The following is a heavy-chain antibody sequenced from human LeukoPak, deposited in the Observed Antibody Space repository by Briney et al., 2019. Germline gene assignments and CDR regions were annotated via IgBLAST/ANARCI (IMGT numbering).Heavy chain of an antibody. Sequence: PGGSLRLSCAASGFTFSNAWMSWIRQAPGKGLEWVSYISSSGSTIYYADSVKGRFTISRDNAKNSLYLQMNSLRAEDTAVYYCVRDLMGIAYRRAFYYWGQGTLVTVSS. D-gene: IGHD6-13*01. CDR2: ISSSGSTI. V-gene: IGHV3-11*01. CDR3: VRDLMGIAYRRAFYY. J-gene: IGHJ4*02. CDR1: GFTFSNAW.